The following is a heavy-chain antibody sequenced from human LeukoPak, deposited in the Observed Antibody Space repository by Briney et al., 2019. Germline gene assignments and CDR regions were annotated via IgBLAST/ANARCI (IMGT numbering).Heavy chain of an antibody. J-gene: IGHJ4*02. CDR3: ARGPGYSSGWYVLSVDY. CDR1: GFTFSRYW. Sequence: GGSLRLSCAASGFTFSRYWMHWVRQAPGKGLEWVAVISYDGSIKYYADSVKGRFTTSRDNSKNMLYLQMNSLSAEDTAVYYCARGPGYSSGWYVLSVDYWGQGTLVTVSS. CDR2: ISYDGSIK. D-gene: IGHD6-19*01. V-gene: IGHV3-30-3*01.